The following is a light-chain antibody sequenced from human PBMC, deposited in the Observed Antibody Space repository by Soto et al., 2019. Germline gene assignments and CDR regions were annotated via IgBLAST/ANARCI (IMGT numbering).Light chain of an antibody. V-gene: IGKV3-20*01. CDR1: QSVTSSF. J-gene: IGKJ5*01. CDR3: QQYDGSPIT. Sequence: ENVLTQSPGTLSLSPGERATLSCRASQSVTSSFLAWYQQKPGQAPRLLIYGASSRATGIPDRFTGSGSGTDFTLTISRLEPEDFAVYYCQQYDGSPITFGQGTRLDIK. CDR2: GAS.